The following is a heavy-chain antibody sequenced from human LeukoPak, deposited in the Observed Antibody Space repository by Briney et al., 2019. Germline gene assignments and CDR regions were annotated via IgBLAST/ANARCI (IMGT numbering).Heavy chain of an antibody. CDR3: ANYGSGRYYFDY. CDR1: GYTLTELS. J-gene: IGHJ4*02. D-gene: IGHD3-10*01. V-gene: IGHV1-24*01. CDR2: FDPEDGET. Sequence: ASVTVSCKVSGYTLTELSMHWVRPAPGKGLEWTGGFDPEDGETIYAQKFQGRVTMTEDTSTDTAYMELSSLRSEDTAVYYCANYGSGRYYFDYWGQGTLVTVSS.